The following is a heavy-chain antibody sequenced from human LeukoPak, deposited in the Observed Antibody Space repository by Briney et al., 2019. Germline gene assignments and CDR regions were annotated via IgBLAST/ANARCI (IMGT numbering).Heavy chain of an antibody. CDR3: ARWTTTYLDY. D-gene: IGHD4-11*01. CDR2: INPSGGST. Sequence: ASVKVSCKASGGTFSSYAISWVRQAPGQGLEWMGIINPSGGSTNFAQKFQGRVTMTTDTSTITAYMELSSLRSEDTAVYYCARWTTTYLDYWGQGTLVTVSS. CDR1: GGTFSSYA. V-gene: IGHV1-46*01. J-gene: IGHJ4*02.